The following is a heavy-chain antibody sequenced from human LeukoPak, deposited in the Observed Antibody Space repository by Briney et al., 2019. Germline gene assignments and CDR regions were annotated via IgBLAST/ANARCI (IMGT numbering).Heavy chain of an antibody. V-gene: IGHV4-30-4*01. CDR1: GGSISSGDYY. Sequence: PQTLSLTCTVSGGSISSGDYYWNWIRQPPGKGLEWIGYIYYSGSTYYNPSLKSRLTISVDTSKNQFSLELNSVTAADTAVYYCARGGWGYYESSAYYYFFDYWGQGTLVTVSS. CDR2: IYYSGST. CDR3: ARGGWGYYESSAYYYFFDY. J-gene: IGHJ4*02. D-gene: IGHD3-22*01.